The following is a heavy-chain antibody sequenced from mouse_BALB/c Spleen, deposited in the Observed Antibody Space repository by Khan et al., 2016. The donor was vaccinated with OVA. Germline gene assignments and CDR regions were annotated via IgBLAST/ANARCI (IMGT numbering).Heavy chain of an antibody. CDR3: ARDGSRYNYAMDY. CDR2: ISSSGST. D-gene: IGHD2-3*01. Sequence: VQLKQSGPGLVKPSQSLSLTCTVTGYSITSDYAWNWIRQFPGNKLEWMGYISSSGSTNYNPALKSRISITRDTSKNQFFLQLNSVTTEDTGTYYCARDGSRYNYAMDYWGQGTSVTVSS. V-gene: IGHV3-2*02. CDR1: GYSITSDYA. J-gene: IGHJ4*01.